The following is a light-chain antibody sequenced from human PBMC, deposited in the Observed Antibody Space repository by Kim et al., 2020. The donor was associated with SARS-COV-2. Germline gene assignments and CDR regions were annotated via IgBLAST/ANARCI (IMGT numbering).Light chain of an antibody. V-gene: IGKV1D-12*01. J-gene: IGKJ5*01. CDR2: SAS. Sequence: DVQLTQSPSTVSASVGDRVTVTCRASQGISTWLAWYQQKPGKAPKLLIYSASVLHSGVPSRFSGRGSGTNFTLTISGLQPEDFATYHRQHANSFVPFVTFGQGTRLEIK. CDR1: QGISTW. CDR3: QHANSFVPFVT.